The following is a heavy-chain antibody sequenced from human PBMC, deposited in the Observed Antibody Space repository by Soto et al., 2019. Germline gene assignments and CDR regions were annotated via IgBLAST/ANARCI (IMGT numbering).Heavy chain of an antibody. J-gene: IGHJ5*02. CDR1: GGSISSYY. Sequence: PSETLSLTYTVSGGSISSYYWSWIRQPPGKGLEWIGYIYYSGSTNYNPSLKSRVTISVDTSKNQFSLKLSSVTAADTAVYYCARQKPDWFDPWGQGTLVTVSS. CDR2: IYYSGST. CDR3: ARQKPDWFDP. V-gene: IGHV4-59*08.